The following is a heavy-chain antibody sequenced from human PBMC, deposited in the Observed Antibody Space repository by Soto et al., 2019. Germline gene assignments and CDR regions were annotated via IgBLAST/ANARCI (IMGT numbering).Heavy chain of an antibody. Sequence: VQLVQSGTEVKKPGASVKVSCKASGYIFTSYAMHWVRQAPGQRLEWMGWINTGNGDTKSSRNFQDRVTITRDTSASTAYIELSSLTSGDTAVYYCVRENWGPWGQGTLVTVSS. D-gene: IGHD7-27*01. V-gene: IGHV1-3*04. CDR1: GYIFTSYA. J-gene: IGHJ4*02. CDR3: VRENWGP. CDR2: INTGNGDT.